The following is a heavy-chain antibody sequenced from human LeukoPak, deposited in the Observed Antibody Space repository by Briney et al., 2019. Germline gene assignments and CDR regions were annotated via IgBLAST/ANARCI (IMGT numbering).Heavy chain of an antibody. CDR2: IYYSGST. V-gene: IGHV4-59*01. J-gene: IGHJ3*02. CDR1: GGSISSYY. D-gene: IGHD3-22*01. CDR3: ARDGPLSDSSGYYPDAFDI. Sequence: SETLSLTCTVSGGSISSYYWSWIRQPPGKGLEWIGYIYYSGSTNYNPSLKSRVTISVDTSKNQFSLKLSSVTAADTAVYYCARDGPLSDSSGYYPDAFDIWGQGTMVTVSS.